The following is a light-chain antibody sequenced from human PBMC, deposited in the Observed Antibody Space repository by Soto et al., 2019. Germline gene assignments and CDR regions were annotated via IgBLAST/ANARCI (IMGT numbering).Light chain of an antibody. V-gene: IGKV3-20*01. Sequence: EIALRQSPGTVSLSPGERATLSCRASQSVRDNYLAWYQQKPGQAPSLLIFDTSRRATGIPDRFTGSGSGTDFALTISRVEPQDIAVYFCQQYGSSPGTFGQGTKVDIK. J-gene: IGKJ1*01. CDR3: QQYGSSPGT. CDR2: DTS. CDR1: QSVRDNY.